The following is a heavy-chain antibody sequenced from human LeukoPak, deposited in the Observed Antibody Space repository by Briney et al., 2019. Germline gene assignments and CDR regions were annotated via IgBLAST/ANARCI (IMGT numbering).Heavy chain of an antibody. V-gene: IGHV4-39*07. CDR1: GGSISSYY. CDR2: IYYSGST. CDR3: ARVVGATSAFDI. J-gene: IGHJ3*02. D-gene: IGHD1-26*01. Sequence: SETLSLTCTVSGGSISSYYWSWIRQPPGKGLEWIGSIYYSGSTYYNPSLKSRVTISVDTSKNQFSLKLSSVTAADTAVYYCARVVGATSAFDIWGQGTMVTVSS.